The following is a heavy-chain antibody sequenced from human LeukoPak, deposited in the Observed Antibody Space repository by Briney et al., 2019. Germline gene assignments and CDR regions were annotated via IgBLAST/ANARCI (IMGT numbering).Heavy chain of an antibody. CDR1: GGSISASGHY. CDR2: IYYSGST. D-gene: IGHD1-1*01. Sequence: PSETLSPTCTVSGGSISASGHYWGWIRQPPGKGLEWIGSIYYSGSTYYNPSLRSRVTISLATSKNQFSLTVNSVTAADTAVYYCARHNDPGHAFDIWGQGTMVTVSS. J-gene: IGHJ3*02. V-gene: IGHV4-39*01. CDR3: ARHNDPGHAFDI.